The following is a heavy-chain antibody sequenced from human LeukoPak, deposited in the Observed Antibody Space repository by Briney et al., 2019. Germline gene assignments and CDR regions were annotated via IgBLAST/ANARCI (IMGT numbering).Heavy chain of an antibody. J-gene: IGHJ4*02. CDR1: GVTFSNHA. D-gene: IGHD1-26*01. CDR3: ATRPASETYYAVFDY. V-gene: IGHV3-23*01. CDR2: ITGSGGST. Sequence: GGSLRLSCAASGVTFSNHAMSWVRQAPGKGLEWVSGITGSGGSTYHAESVKGRFIISRDNSKNTLYLEMNSLRAEDTAVYFCATRPASETYYAVFDYWGQGTLVTVSS.